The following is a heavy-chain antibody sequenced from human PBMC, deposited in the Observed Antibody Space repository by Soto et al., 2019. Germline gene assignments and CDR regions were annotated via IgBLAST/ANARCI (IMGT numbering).Heavy chain of an antibody. Sequence: SETLSLTCAVSGYSISSGYYWGWIRQPPGKGLEWIGSIYHSGSTYYNPSLKSRVTISGDTSKNQFSLKLSSLTAADTAVEYCASLWGYVSSGSHFDYWGQGTLVTVS. CDR2: IYHSGST. CDR3: ASLWGYVSSGSHFDY. CDR1: GYSISSGYY. D-gene: IGHD3-22*01. V-gene: IGHV4-38-2*01. J-gene: IGHJ4*02.